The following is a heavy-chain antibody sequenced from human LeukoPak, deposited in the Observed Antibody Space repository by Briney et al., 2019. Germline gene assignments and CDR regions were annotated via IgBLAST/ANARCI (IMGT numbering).Heavy chain of an antibody. CDR2: IQHGGGNQ. CDR1: GFILNNYY. V-gene: IGHV3-30*02. CDR3: AKREAVAAMSDFDY. J-gene: IGHJ4*02. Sequence: PGGSLRLSCAASGFILNNYYMHWVRQAPGKGLEWVASIQHGGGNQYYVDSVKGRFTISRDNSKHTLYLQMNSLRTEDTAVYYCAKREAVAAMSDFDYWGQGTLVTVSS. D-gene: IGHD6-19*01.